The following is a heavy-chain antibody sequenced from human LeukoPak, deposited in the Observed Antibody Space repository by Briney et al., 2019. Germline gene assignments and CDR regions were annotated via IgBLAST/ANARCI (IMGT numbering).Heavy chain of an antibody. CDR1: GGSISSYY. V-gene: IGHV4-4*07. CDR3: ARASSYVAATGYYYYFYLDV. J-gene: IGHJ6*03. D-gene: IGHD2-15*01. CDR2: IYTSGST. Sequence: SSETLSLTCTVSGGSISSYYWSWVRQPAGKGLEWIGRIYTSGSTNYNPSLKSRVTMSVATSKNQFSLKPSSVTAADTAVYYCARASSYVAATGYYYYFYLDVWAKGTTVTISS.